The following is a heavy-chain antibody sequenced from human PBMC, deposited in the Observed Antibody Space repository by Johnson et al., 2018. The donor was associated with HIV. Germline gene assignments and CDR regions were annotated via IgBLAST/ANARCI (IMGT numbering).Heavy chain of an antibody. J-gene: IGHJ3*02. D-gene: IGHD4-17*01. CDR1: GFTFSSYG. V-gene: IGHV3-30*19. CDR3: ARSMTTVTVAFDI. Sequence: QVQLVESGGGVVQPGRSLRLSCAASGFTFSSYGMHWVRQAPGKGLEWVAVMSSDGFNKYYADSGKGRFTVSRDNSKNTLYLHMNSQRGEDTAVYYCARSMTTVTVAFDIWGQGTMVTVSS. CDR2: MSSDGFNK.